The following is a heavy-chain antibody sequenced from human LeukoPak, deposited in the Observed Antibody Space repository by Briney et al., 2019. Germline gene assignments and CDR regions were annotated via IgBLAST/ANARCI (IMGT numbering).Heavy chain of an antibody. Sequence: PSETLSLTCTVSGGSISNGGYYWRWIRQHPGKGREWIGYIYYSGSTYYNPSLNSRVTISVDTSENQFSLKLGSVTAADTAVYYCARVDGDYGDYYYYMDVWGKGTTVTVSS. J-gene: IGHJ6*03. CDR2: IYYSGST. CDR1: GGSISNGGYY. D-gene: IGHD4-17*01. CDR3: ARVDGDYGDYYYYMDV. V-gene: IGHV4-31*03.